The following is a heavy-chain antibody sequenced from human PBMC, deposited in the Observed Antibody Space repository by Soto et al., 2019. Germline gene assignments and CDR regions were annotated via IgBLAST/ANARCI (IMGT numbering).Heavy chain of an antibody. J-gene: IGHJ5*02. CDR2: IYFTGST. Sequence: SETLSLTCTVSSGSTSPHYWSWIRQSPGKGLEWIAYIYFTGSTNYNPSLKSRVTISIDTSKNQFSLKLTSVTAADTAVYYCARGGSWFDPWAQGTLVTVSS. CDR3: ARGGSWFDP. CDR1: SGSTSPHY. V-gene: IGHV4-59*11.